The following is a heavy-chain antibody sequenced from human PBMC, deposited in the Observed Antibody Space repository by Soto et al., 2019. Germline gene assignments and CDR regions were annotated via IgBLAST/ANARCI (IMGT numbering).Heavy chain of an antibody. J-gene: IGHJ6*02. CDR1: GVTSSKFI. CDR3: AKVRYSSPMGYYYGMDV. CDR2: IIPIFGTA. D-gene: IGHD6-19*01. Sequence: QVQLEQSGGEVKKPGSSVKVSCKASGVTSSKFIMTWVRQAPGLGLEWVGGIIPIFGTANYAQKFQGRVTITADESTSTSYLEVSNLRSEDTAVYYCAKVRYSSPMGYYYGMDVWGQGTAVTVSS. V-gene: IGHV1-69*01.